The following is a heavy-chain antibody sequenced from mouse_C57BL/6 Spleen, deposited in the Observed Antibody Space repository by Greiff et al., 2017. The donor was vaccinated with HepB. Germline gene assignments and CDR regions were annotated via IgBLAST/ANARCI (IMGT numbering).Heavy chain of an antibody. Sequence: DVKLVESGGGLVQPGGSLSLSCAASGFTFTDYYMSWVRQPPGKALEWLGFIRNKANGYTTEYSASVKGRFTISRDNSQSILYLQMNALRAEDSATYYCARCDGYYPGWFAYWGQGTLVTVSA. CDR1: GFTFTDYY. D-gene: IGHD2-3*01. CDR3: ARCDGYYPGWFAY. CDR2: IRNKANGYTT. V-gene: IGHV7-3*01. J-gene: IGHJ3*01.